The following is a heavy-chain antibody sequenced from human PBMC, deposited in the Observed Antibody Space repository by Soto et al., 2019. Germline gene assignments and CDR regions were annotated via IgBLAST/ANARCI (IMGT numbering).Heavy chain of an antibody. J-gene: IGHJ6*02. CDR2: IYYSGNT. Sequence: SETLSLTCTVSGGSISPYYWSWIRQPPGKGLDWIGYIYYSGNTEYNPSLKSRVTISVDTSKNQFSLKLSSVTAADTAVYYCARDWHYYDSSGYPRVYGMDVWGQGTTVTVSS. D-gene: IGHD3-22*01. CDR1: GGSISPYY. V-gene: IGHV4-59*01. CDR3: ARDWHYYDSSGYPRVYGMDV.